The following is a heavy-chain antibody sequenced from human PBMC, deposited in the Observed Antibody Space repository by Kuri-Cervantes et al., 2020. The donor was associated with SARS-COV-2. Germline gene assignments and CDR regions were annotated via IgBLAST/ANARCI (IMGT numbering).Heavy chain of an antibody. CDR2: ISYDGTNK. D-gene: IGHD2-15*01. Sequence: GESLKISCAASGFTFSSYAMHWVRQAPGKGLEWVALISYDGTNKFYADSVKGRFTISRDNPKNTLYLQMNSLRADDTALYYCAKETTIVVVVAVAHWGQGTLVTVSS. CDR3: AKETTIVVVVAVAH. J-gene: IGHJ4*02. V-gene: IGHV3-30-3*01. CDR1: GFTFSSYA.